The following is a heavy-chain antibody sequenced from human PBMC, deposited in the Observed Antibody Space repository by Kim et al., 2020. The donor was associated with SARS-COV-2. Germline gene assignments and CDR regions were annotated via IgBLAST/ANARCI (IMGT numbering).Heavy chain of an antibody. CDR2: T. D-gene: IGHD6-13*01. Sequence: TNYAQKLQGRVTMTTDTSTSTAYMELRSLRSDDTAVYYCARGQRFSSLDYWGQGTLVTVSS. CDR3: ARGQRFSSLDY. J-gene: IGHJ4*02. V-gene: IGHV1-18*01.